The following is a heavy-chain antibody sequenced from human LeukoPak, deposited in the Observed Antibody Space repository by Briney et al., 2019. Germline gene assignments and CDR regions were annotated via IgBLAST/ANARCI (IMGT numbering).Heavy chain of an antibody. V-gene: IGHV1-2*02. J-gene: IGHJ6*02. CDR2: INPNSGGT. CDR3: ARALSLSYGMDV. Sequence: ASVKVSCKASGYTFTGYYMHWVRQAPGQGLEWMGWINPNSGGTNYAQKFQGRVTMTRDTSISTAYMELSRLRSGDTAVYYCARALSLSYGMDVWGQGTTVTVSS. D-gene: IGHD3-16*01. CDR1: GYTFTGYY.